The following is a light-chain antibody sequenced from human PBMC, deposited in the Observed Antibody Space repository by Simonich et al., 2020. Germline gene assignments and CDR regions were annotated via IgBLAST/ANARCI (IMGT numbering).Light chain of an antibody. CDR1: SSDVGGYNY. V-gene: IGLV2-14*01. Sequence: QSALTQPASVSGSPGQSITISCTGTSSDVGGYNYVSWYQQHPGKAPKLMNYDVSNRPSVVSNRFSGSKSGNTASLTISGLQAEDEADYYCSSYTSSSWVFGGGTKLTVL. J-gene: IGLJ3*02. CDR2: DVS. CDR3: SSYTSSSWV.